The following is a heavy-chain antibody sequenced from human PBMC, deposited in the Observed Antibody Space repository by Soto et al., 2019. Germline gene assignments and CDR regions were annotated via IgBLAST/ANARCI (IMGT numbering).Heavy chain of an antibody. CDR1: AFSLSTSGVG. V-gene: IGHV2-5*02. D-gene: IGHD2-21*01. CDR3: ARLVAAGITYYFDS. Sequence: QITLKESGPTLVKPTQTLTLTCTFSAFSLSTSGVGVGWIRQPPGKALEWLTFIYWDDDKRYSPSLKSRLTITKDTSKTQVVLTMTNTDPVDTATYYCARLVAAGITYYFDSWGQGTLVTVSS. J-gene: IGHJ4*02. CDR2: IYWDDDK.